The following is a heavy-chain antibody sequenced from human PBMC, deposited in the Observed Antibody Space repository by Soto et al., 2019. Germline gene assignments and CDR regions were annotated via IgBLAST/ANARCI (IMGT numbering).Heavy chain of an antibody. D-gene: IGHD6-13*01. Sequence: PSETLSLTCTVSGGSTSSSSYYWGWIRQPPGKGLEWIGSIYYSGSTYYNPSLKSRVTISVDTSKNQFSLKLSSVTAADTAVYYCAVPHSSSWYIFDYWGQGTLVTVSS. CDR1: GGSTSSSSYY. CDR2: IYYSGST. CDR3: AVPHSSSWYIFDY. J-gene: IGHJ4*02. V-gene: IGHV4-39*01.